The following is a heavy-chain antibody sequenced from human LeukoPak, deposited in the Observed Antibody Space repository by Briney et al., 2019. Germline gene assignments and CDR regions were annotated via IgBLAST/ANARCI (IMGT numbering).Heavy chain of an antibody. J-gene: IGHJ4*02. V-gene: IGHV3-53*01. CDR3: ARLDYYGSGSCS. CDR1: GFTVSSNY. D-gene: IGHD3-10*01. CDR2: IYSGGST. Sequence: GGSLRLSCAASGFTVSSNYMSWVRQAPGKGLEWVSVIYSGGSTYYADSVKGRFTISRDNSKNTLYLQMNSLRAEDTAVYYCARLDYYGSGSCSWGQGTLVTVSS.